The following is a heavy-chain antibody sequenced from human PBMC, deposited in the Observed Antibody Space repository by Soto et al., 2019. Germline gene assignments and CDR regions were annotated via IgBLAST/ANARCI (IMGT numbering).Heavy chain of an antibody. V-gene: IGHV3-21*01. D-gene: IGHD6-19*01. J-gene: IGHJ5*02. CDR1: GFTFSSYS. CDR3: ARDTDSSGWYNWFDP. Sequence: PGGSLRLSCAASGFTFSSYSMNWVRQAPGKGLEWVSSISSSSSYIYYADSVKGRFTISRDNAKNSLYLQMNSLRAEDTAVYYCARDTDSSGWYNWFDPWGQGTLVTVSS. CDR2: ISSSSSYI.